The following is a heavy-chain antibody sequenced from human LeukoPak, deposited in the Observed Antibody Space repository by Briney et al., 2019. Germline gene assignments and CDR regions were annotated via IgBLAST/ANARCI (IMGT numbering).Heavy chain of an antibody. J-gene: IGHJ5*02. CDR3: ARVGITMVRGVILGWFDP. CDR2: INLNSGGT. CDR1: GYTFTGYY. V-gene: IGHV1-2*02. D-gene: IGHD3-10*01. Sequence: GASVKVSCKASGYTFTGYYMHWVRQAPGQGLEWMGWINLNSGGTNYAQKFQGRVTMARDTSISTAYMELSRLRSDDTAVYYCARVGITMVRGVILGWFDPWGQGTLVTVSS.